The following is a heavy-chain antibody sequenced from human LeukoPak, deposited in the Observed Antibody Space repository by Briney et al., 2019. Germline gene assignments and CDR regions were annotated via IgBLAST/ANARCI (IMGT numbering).Heavy chain of an antibody. J-gene: IGHJ5*01. D-gene: IGHD3-10*01. CDR1: GDSNTDFH. V-gene: IGHV4-59*01. Sequence: SETLSLTCIVSGDSNTDFHWNWIRQTPERGLEWIGYIYGSGSTRYNPSLESRLTISIDKSKTQFSMKLTSVTAADTAIYYCARGGPVNYASGKNCFDSWGQGALVTVSS. CDR2: IYGSGST. CDR3: ARGGPVNYASGKNCFDS.